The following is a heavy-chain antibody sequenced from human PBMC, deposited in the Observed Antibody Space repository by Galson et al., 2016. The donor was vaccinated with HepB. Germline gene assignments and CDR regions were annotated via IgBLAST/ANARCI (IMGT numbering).Heavy chain of an antibody. CDR3: ARLYVWADY. J-gene: IGHJ4*02. V-gene: IGHV2-26*01. CDR2: IFPSDEA. CDR1: GFSLRGGKLG. Sequence: PALVKPTQTLTLACTVSGFSLRGGKLGVSWIRQPPGKALEWLAHIFPSDEASYNLSLKKRLTISKVTAKRQVILTMTNMEPVDTARYYCARLYVWADYWGQGIPVTVSS. D-gene: IGHD3-16*01.